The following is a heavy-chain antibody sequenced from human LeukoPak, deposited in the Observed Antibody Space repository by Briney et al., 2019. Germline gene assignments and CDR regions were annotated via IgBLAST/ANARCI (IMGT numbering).Heavy chain of an antibody. CDR1: GFTVSGYY. CDR2: IYSGGST. D-gene: IGHD3-22*01. J-gene: IGHJ4*02. Sequence: GGSLRLSCAASGFTVSGYYMSWVRQAPGKGLEWVSVIYSGGSTYYADSVKGRFTISRDNSKNTLYLQMNSLRAEDTAVYFCARYFYDSSGYPYYFDYWGQGTLVTVSS. CDR3: ARYFYDSSGYPYYFDY. V-gene: IGHV3-53*01.